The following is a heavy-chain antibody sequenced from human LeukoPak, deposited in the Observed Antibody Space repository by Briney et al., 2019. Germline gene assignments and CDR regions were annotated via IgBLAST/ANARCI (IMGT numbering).Heavy chain of an antibody. CDR1: GFTFSGSA. J-gene: IGHJ3*02. CDR3: TRRRSYYDSSGYYGNDAFDI. V-gene: IGHV3-73*01. D-gene: IGHD3-22*01. CDR2: ISSKANSYAT. Sequence: PGGSLKLSCAASGFTFSGSAMHWVRQASGKGLEWVGRISSKANSYATAYAASVKGRFTISRDDSKNTAYLQMNSLKTEDTAVYYCTRRRSYYDSSGYYGNDAFDIWGQGTMVTVSS.